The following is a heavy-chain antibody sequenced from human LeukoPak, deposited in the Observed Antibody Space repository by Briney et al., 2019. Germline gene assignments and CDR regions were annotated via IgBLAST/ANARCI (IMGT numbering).Heavy chain of an antibody. CDR3: ARTYYYDSSGPD. Sequence: PGGSLRFSCAASGFTVSSNYMSWVRQAPGKGLEWVSVIYSGGSTYYADSVKGRFTISRDNSKNTLYLQMNSLRAEDTAVYYCARTYYYDSSGPDWGQGTLVTVSS. CDR1: GFTVSSNY. CDR2: IYSGGST. V-gene: IGHV3-53*01. J-gene: IGHJ4*02. D-gene: IGHD3-22*01.